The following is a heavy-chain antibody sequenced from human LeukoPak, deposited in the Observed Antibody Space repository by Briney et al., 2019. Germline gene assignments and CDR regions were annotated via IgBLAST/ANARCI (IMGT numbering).Heavy chain of an antibody. CDR3: AKGPRASGWTYFDY. CDR2: ISGSGGST. CDR1: GFTFSSYA. D-gene: IGHD6-19*01. J-gene: IGHJ4*02. V-gene: IGHV3-23*01. Sequence: GGSLRLSCAASGFTFSSYAMSWVRQAPGKGLEWVSVISGSGGSTYSAESVKGRFTISRDNSKNTLYLQMNSMRVEDTAVYYCAKGPRASGWTYFDYWGQGTLVTVSS.